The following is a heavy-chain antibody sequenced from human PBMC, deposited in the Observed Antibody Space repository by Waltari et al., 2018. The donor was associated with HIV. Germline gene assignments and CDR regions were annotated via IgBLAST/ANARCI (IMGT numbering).Heavy chain of an antibody. CDR2: LIPIFGTA. CDR1: GGTFSSSA. CDR3: ARAERWKSGYPWYFDL. Sequence: QVQLVQSGAEVKKPGSSVKVSCKASGGTFSSSAISWVRQAPGQGLEWMGGLIPIFGTANDAQKLQGRGTITADEATSTGYMGLSSLRSEDTAVYYCARAERWKSGYPWYFDLWGRGTLVTVSS. D-gene: IGHD3-3*01. J-gene: IGHJ2*01. V-gene: IGHV1-69*12.